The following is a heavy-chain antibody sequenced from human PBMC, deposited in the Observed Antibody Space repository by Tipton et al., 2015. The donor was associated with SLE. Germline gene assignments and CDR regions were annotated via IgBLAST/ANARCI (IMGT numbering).Heavy chain of an antibody. Sequence: GLVKPSETLSLTFHVYGGSLSGYWWSWIRQSPGKGLEWIGEIYPTGRTDYNPSLMRSLPISVDTSQNQISLRLTSVTAADTAVYYCGRHKTATRAFDFWGQVTLVTV. CDR1: GGSLSGYW. CDR3: GRHKTATRAFDF. J-gene: IGHJ3*01. V-gene: IGHV4-34*01. D-gene: IGHD1-1*01. CDR2: IYPTGRT.